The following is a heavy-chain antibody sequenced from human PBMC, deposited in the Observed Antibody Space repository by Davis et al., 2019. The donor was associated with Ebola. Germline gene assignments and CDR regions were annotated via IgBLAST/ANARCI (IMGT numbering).Heavy chain of an antibody. CDR2: ISGSGGST. CDR1: GFTFSSYA. Sequence: GESLKITCAASGFTFSSYAMSWVRQAPGKGLEWVSAISGSGGSTYYADSVKGRFTISRDNAKNSLYLQMNSLGAEDTALYYCAKEVATITSAYYFDYWGQGTLVTVSS. J-gene: IGHJ4*02. D-gene: IGHD5-24*01. V-gene: IGHV3-23*01. CDR3: AKEVATITSAYYFDY.